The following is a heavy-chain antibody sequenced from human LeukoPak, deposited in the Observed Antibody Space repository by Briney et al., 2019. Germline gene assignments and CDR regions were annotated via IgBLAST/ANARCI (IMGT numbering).Heavy chain of an antibody. J-gene: IGHJ4*02. D-gene: IGHD1-26*01. V-gene: IGHV3-23*01. CDR3: AKDDRSGSYYDY. CDR2: ISGSDSGT. CDR1: GFTFSSYA. Sequence: GGSLRLSCAASGFTFSSYAMSWVRQAPGKGLEWVSAISGSDSGTYYADSVKGRFTISRDNSKHTLYLQMNSLRAEDTAVYYCAKDDRSGSYYDYWGQGTLVTVSS.